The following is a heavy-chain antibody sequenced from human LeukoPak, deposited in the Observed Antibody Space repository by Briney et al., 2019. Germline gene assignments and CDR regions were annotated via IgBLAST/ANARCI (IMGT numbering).Heavy chain of an antibody. CDR1: GGSISSYY. Sequence: SETLSLTCTVSGGSISSYYWSWIRQPPGKGLEWIGYVYYSGSTNYNPSLKRRVTISVDTFKNQCSLKLSSVTAADTAVYYCARRDYYGSGSWDPWGQGTLVTVSS. V-gene: IGHV4-59*01. CDR3: ARRDYYGSGSWDP. D-gene: IGHD3-10*01. CDR2: VYYSGST. J-gene: IGHJ5*02.